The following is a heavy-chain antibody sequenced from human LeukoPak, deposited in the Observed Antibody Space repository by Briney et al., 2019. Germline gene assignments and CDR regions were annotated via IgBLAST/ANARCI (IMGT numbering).Heavy chain of an antibody. CDR1: GFMFSNYA. D-gene: IGHD3-10*01. V-gene: IGHV3-23*01. J-gene: IGHJ4*02. CDR2: ISDSGGGT. CDR3: AKDSGPGSYYPTGDEY. Sequence: GGSLRLSCAASGFMFSNYAMTWVRQAPEKGLKWVSSISDSGGGTHYEDSVKGRFTISRDNSKNTLYLQMNSLRAEDTAVYYCAKDSGPGSYYPTGDEYWGQGILVIVSS.